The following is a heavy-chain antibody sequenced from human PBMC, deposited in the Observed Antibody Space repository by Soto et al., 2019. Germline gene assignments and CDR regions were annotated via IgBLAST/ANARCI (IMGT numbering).Heavy chain of an antibody. V-gene: IGHV3-23*01. CDR3: ANQGYDYIWGSYRYTGNY. Sequence: GGSLRLSCAASGFTFSSYAMSWVRQAPGKGLEWVSAISGSGGSTYYADSAKGRFTISRDNSKNTLYLQMNSLRAEDTAVYYCANQGYDYIWGSYRYTGNYWGQGTLVTVSS. CDR1: GFTFSSYA. J-gene: IGHJ4*02. D-gene: IGHD3-16*02. CDR2: ISGSGGST.